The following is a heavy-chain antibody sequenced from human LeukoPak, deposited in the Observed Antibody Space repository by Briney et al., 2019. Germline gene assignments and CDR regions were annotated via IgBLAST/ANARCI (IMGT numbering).Heavy chain of an antibody. J-gene: IGHJ4*02. D-gene: IGHD2-2*01. CDR1: GFTFSSYG. CDR2: ISGSGGST. CDR3: AKLSGGVPAAFY. Sequence: PGGSLRLSCAASGFTFSSYGMSWVRQAPGKGLEWVSAISGSGGSTYYADSVKGRFTISRDNSKNTLYLQMNSLRAEDTAVYYCAKLSGGVPAAFYWGQGTLVTVSS. V-gene: IGHV3-23*01.